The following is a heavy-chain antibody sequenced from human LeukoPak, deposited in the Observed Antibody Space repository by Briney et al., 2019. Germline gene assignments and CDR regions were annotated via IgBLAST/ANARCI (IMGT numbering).Heavy chain of an antibody. V-gene: IGHV4-39*07. CDR3: AYTSIGTIHN. D-gene: IGHD3-3*01. CDR1: GGSISSSSYY. Sequence: PSETLSLTCTVSGGSISSSSYYWGWIRQPPGKGLEWIGSIYYSGTTYYNPSLKSRVTISIDTSNNQFSLKLSSVTAADTALYYCAYTSIGTIHNWGLGTLVTVSS. J-gene: IGHJ4*02. CDR2: IYYSGTT.